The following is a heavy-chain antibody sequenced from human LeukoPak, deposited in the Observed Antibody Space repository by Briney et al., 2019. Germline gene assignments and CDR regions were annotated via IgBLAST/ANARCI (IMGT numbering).Heavy chain of an antibody. J-gene: IGHJ4*02. CDR2: IYWDDDK. CDR3: ARVYGDYGPFRFDY. CDR1: GFSLSTSGVG. V-gene: IGHV2-5*02. D-gene: IGHD4-17*01. Sequence: ESGPTLVKPTQTLTLTCTFSGFSLSTSGVGVGWIRQPPGKALEWLALIYWDDDKRYSPSLKSRLTITKDTSKNQVVLTMTNMDPVDTATYYCARVYGDYGPFRFDYWGQGTLVTVSS.